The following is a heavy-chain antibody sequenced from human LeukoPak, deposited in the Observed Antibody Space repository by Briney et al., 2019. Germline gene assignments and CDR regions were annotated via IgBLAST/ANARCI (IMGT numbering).Heavy chain of an antibody. D-gene: IGHD2-2*01. Sequence: PSETLSLTCIVSGGSLSSTSYYWGWIRQPPGKGLEWIGGIYYSGSTYYNPSLKSQVTISVDTSKNQFSLKLSSVTAADTAVYYCGGSSSYYYMDVWGKGTTVTISS. CDR3: GGSSSYYYMDV. V-gene: IGHV4-39*01. CDR2: IYYSGST. CDR1: GGSLSSTSYY. J-gene: IGHJ6*03.